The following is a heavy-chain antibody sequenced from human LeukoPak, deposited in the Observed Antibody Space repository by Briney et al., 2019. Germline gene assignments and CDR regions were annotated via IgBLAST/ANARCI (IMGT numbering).Heavy chain of an antibody. CDR1: GFTFDDYA. CDR3: AKGLRRRYYYDSSGPHDAFDI. Sequence: GRSLRLSCAASGFTFDDYAMHWVRQAPGKSLEWVSGISWNSGSIGYADSVKGRFTISRDNAKNSLYLQMNSLRAEDMALYYCAKGLRRRYYYDSSGPHDAFDIWGQGTTVTVSS. CDR2: ISWNSGSI. J-gene: IGHJ3*02. D-gene: IGHD3-22*01. V-gene: IGHV3-9*03.